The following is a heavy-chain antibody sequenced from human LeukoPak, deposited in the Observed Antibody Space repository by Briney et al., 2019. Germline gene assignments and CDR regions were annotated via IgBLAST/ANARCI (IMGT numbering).Heavy chain of an antibody. CDR1: GGSISSYY. J-gene: IGHJ5*02. CDR2: IYYSGST. V-gene: IGHV4-59*12. Sequence: PSETLSLTCTVSGGSISSYYWSWIRQPPGKGLEWIGYIYYSGSTNYNPSLKSRVTISVDTSKNQFSLKLSSVTAADTAVYYCARERGHCSSASCYNWFGPWGQGTLVTVSS. D-gene: IGHD2-15*01. CDR3: ARERGHCSSASCYNWFGP.